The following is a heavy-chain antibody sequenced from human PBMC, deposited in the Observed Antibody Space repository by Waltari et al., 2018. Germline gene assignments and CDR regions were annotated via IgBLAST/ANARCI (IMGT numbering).Heavy chain of an antibody. CDR1: GYTFTGYY. V-gene: IGHV1-2*06. D-gene: IGHD1-26*01. CDR3: ARERGSYYRWFDP. CDR2: INPNSGGT. J-gene: IGHJ5*02. Sequence: QVQLVQSGAEVKKPGASVKVSCKASGYTFTGYYLHWVRQAPGQGLEWMGRINPNSGGTNYAQKFQGRVTMTRDTSISTAYMELSRLRSDDTAVYYCARERGSYYRWFDPWGQGTLVTVSS.